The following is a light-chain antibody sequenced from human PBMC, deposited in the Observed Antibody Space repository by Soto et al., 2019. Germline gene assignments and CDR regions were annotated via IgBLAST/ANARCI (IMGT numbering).Light chain of an antibody. V-gene: IGKV3-15*01. Sequence: EIVMTQSPATLSVSPGERATLSCRASQSVSSNLAWYQQKPGQAPRLLIYGASTRATGIPARFSGSGSGTEFTLTISSLQSEDFAVYYGQQYNNWAPYTGGQGTKLEIK. CDR1: QSVSSN. CDR2: GAS. J-gene: IGKJ2*01. CDR3: QQYNNWAPYT.